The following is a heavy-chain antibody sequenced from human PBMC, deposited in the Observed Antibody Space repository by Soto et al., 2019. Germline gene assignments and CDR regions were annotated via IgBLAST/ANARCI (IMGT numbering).Heavy chain of an antibody. J-gene: IGHJ6*02. CDR3: AKVGCISTSCYGRYYYYYGMDV. D-gene: IGHD2-2*01. V-gene: IGHV3-30*18. CDR1: GFTFSSYG. CDR2: ISYDGSNK. Sequence: QVQLVESGGGVVQPGRSLRLSCAASGFTFSSYGMHWVRQAPGKGLEWVAVISYDGSNKYYADSVKGRFTISRDNSKNTLYLQMNSLRAEDTAVYYCAKVGCISTSCYGRYYYYYGMDVWGQGTTVTVSS.